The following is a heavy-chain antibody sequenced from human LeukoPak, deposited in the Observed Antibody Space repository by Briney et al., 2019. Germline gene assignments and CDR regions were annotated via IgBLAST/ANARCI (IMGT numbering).Heavy chain of an antibody. V-gene: IGHV4-31*03. J-gene: IGHJ5*02. CDR1: GDSITIGPYY. D-gene: IGHD5-24*01. CDR3: ARGEDGFNYGRLDP. CDR2: IYESGSS. Sequence: SETLSLTCTVSGDSITIGPYYWTWIRQRPGKGLEWIGSIYESGSSHHDPSLSSRLSISVDTSKNQFSLKLTSVTAADTAVYFCARGEDGFNYGRLDPWGQGTLVTVSS.